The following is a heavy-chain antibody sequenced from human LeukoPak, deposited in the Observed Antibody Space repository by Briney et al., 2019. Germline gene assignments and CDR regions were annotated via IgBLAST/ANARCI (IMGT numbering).Heavy chain of an antibody. CDR1: GFSFRSYA. V-gene: IGHV3-23*01. D-gene: IGHD2-2*03. J-gene: IGHJ4*02. CDR3: AKVDKYYFDY. Sequence: PGGSLRLSCAPSGFSFRSYAMSWVRQAPGKGLEWVSVISSSGGSTYYADSVKGRFTISRDNSNNTLYLQLNSLRAEDTALYYCAKVDKYYFDYWGQGTLVTVSS. CDR2: ISSSGGST.